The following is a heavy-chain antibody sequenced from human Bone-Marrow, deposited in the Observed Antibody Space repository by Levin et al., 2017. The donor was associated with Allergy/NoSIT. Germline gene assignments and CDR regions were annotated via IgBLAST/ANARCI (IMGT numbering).Heavy chain of an antibody. CDR1: GGTFSSYT. J-gene: IGHJ4*02. V-gene: IGHV1-69*02. CDR3: ARVYSGYGGGFDY. CDR2: IIPILGIA. D-gene: IGHD5-12*01. Sequence: SVKVSCKASGGTFSSYTISWVRQAPGQGLEWMGRIIPILGIANYAQKFQGRVTITADKSTSTAYMELSSLRSEDTAVYYCARVYSGYGGGFDYWGQGTLVTVSS.